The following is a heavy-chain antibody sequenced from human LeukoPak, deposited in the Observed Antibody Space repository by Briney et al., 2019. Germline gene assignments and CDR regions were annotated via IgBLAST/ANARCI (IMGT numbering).Heavy chain of an antibody. CDR1: GFTFSSYG. D-gene: IGHD6-13*01. J-gene: IGHJ6*02. CDR3: AREQLTPDYYYYYGMDV. CDR2: IWYDGSNK. V-gene: IGHV3-33*01. Sequence: PGGSLRLSCAASGFTFSSYGMHWVRQAPGKGLEGVAGIWYDGSNKYYADSVKGRFTISRDNSKNTLYLQMNSLRADDTAVYYCAREQLTPDYYYYYGMDVWGQGTTVTVSS.